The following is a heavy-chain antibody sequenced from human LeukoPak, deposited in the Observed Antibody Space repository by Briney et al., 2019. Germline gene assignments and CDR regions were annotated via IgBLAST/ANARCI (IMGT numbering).Heavy chain of an antibody. CDR3: ATYSGPGAFDI. Sequence: GGSLRLPCAASGFTFSTYTMNWVRQAPGKGLEWVSSITSSSNYIYYADSVKGRFTISRDNAKNSLYLQMNSLRAEDTAVYYCATYSGPGAFDIWGQGTMVTVSS. V-gene: IGHV3-21*01. J-gene: IGHJ3*02. CDR2: ITSSSNYI. D-gene: IGHD1-26*01. CDR1: GFTFSTYT.